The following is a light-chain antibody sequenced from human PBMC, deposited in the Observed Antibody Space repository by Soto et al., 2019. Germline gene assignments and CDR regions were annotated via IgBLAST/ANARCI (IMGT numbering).Light chain of an antibody. Sequence: EIVLTQSPGTLSLSPGERAILACRASQSVSSTYLAWYQQKPGQAPRLLIYGASSRATGIPDRFSGSGSGTDFTLTISRLEPEDFAVYYCQQYGSSPQTFGQGTKVEIK. CDR1: QSVSSTY. J-gene: IGKJ1*01. CDR2: GAS. CDR3: QQYGSSPQT. V-gene: IGKV3-20*01.